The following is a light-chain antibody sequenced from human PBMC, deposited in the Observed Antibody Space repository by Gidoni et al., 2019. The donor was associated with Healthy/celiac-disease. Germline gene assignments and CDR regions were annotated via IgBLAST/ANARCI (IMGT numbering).Light chain of an antibody. CDR2: DVS. CDR3: SSYTSSSTFVV. CDR1: SSGVGGYNY. Sequence: ITISGTGTSSGVGGYNYVSWYQQHPGKAPKLMIYDVSNRPSGVSNRFSGSKSGNTASLTISRLQAEDEADYYCSSYTSSSTFVVFGGGTKLTVL. J-gene: IGLJ2*01. V-gene: IGLV2-14*04.